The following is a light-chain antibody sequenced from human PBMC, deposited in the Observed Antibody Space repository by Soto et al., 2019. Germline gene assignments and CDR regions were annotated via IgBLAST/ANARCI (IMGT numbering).Light chain of an antibody. J-gene: IGKJ4*01. CDR3: QQYNNWLRT. V-gene: IGKV3-15*01. Sequence: EIVMTQSPATLSVSPGERATLSCRASQSVSSNLAWYQQKPGQAPRLLIYGASTRATGIPARFRGSGSGTEFTLTISSLQSEDFAVYYCQQYNNWLRTFGGGTKVEVK. CDR1: QSVSSN. CDR2: GAS.